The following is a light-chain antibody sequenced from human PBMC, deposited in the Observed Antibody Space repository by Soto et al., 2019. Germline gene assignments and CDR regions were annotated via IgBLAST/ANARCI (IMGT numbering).Light chain of an antibody. CDR2: GAS. V-gene: IGKV3-15*01. CDR3: QQYNNWPGT. J-gene: IGKJ1*01. Sequence: IVMTHSPATLSVSPGERSTLSGGASQSVSSNLAWYQQKPGQAPRLLIYGASTRATGIPARFSGSGSGTEFTLTISSLQSEDFAVYYCQQYNNWPGTFGQGTKVDIK. CDR1: QSVSSN.